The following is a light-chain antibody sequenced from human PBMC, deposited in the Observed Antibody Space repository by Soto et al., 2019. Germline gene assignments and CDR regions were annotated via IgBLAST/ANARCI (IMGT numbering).Light chain of an antibody. Sequence: DIQMTQSPSSLSASIGDSVTITCRASQTIIGYLNWYQQKPGKAPRLLINAASNLQSGVPSRFRGSGSETDFTLTITSLQPEDFATYYCQQSYSTLWTFGQGTKVDIK. CDR2: AAS. V-gene: IGKV1-39*01. CDR3: QQSYSTLWT. CDR1: QTIIGY. J-gene: IGKJ1*01.